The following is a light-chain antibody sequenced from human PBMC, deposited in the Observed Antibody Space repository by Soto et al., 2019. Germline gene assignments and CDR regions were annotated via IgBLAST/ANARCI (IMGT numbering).Light chain of an antibody. CDR1: QSVSSSY. Sequence: EIVLTQSPGTLSLSPGERATLSCRASQSVSSSYLAWYQQKPGQAPRLLIYGASSRATGIPDRFSGSGSGTDFTLTISRLEPEDFAVYYYQQYGSSLMYTFGQGTKLEIK. CDR2: GAS. V-gene: IGKV3-20*01. J-gene: IGKJ2*01. CDR3: QQYGSSLMYT.